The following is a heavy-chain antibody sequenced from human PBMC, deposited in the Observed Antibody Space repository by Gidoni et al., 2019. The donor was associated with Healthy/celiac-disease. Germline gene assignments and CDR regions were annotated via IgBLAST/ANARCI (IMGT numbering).Heavy chain of an antibody. J-gene: IGHJ4*02. D-gene: IGHD2-2*01. Sequence: EVQLVESGGGLVKPGGSLRLSCAASGFTFSSYSMNWVRQAPGKGLELVSSISSSSSYIYYADSVKGRFTISRDNAKNSLYLQMNSLRAEDTAVYYCARGLGWSVIVVVPAADPDYWGQGTLVTVSS. V-gene: IGHV3-21*01. CDR2: ISSSSSYI. CDR1: GFTFSSYS. CDR3: ARGLGWSVIVVVPAADPDY.